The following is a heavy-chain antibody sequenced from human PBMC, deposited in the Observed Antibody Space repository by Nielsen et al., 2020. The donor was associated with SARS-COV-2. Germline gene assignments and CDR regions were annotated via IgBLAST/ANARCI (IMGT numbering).Heavy chain of an antibody. D-gene: IGHD1-26*01. CDR3: TTDLGIVGVSVDY. V-gene: IGHV3-15*01. J-gene: IGHJ4*02. Sequence: GESLKISCAASGFTFSNAWMSWVRQAPGKGLEWVGRIKSKTDGGTTDYAAPVKGRFTISRDDSKNTLYLQMNSLKTEDTAVYYCTTDLGIVGVSVDYWGQGTLVTVSS. CDR1: GFTFSNAW. CDR2: IKSKTDGGTT.